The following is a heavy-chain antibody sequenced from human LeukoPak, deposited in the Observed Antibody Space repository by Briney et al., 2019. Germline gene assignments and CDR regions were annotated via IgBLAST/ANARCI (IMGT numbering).Heavy chain of an antibody. CDR3: ARGPANNWNYSYDFDY. J-gene: IGHJ4*02. CDR1: GFTFDNCG. Sequence: RPGGSLRLSCVASGFTFDNCGMTWVRQAPGKGLEWVSGINWNGGSTDYADSVKGRFTISRDNAKNSLFLQMNSLRAEDTAVYYCARGPANNWNYSYDFDYWGQGTLVTVSS. V-gene: IGHV3-20*04. D-gene: IGHD1-7*01. CDR2: INWNGGST.